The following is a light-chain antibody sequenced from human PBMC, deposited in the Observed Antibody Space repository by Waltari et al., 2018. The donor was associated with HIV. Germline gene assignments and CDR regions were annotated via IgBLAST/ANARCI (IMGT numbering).Light chain of an antibody. CDR2: DAS. J-gene: IGKJ1*01. CDR1: QGISSA. V-gene: IGKV1D-13*01. Sequence: AIQLTQSPSSLSASVGDRVTITCRASQGISSALAWYQQKPGKAPKLLIYDASTLESGVPSRFSGSGSGTDFTLTISSLQPEDFATYYCQQYYNWPPWTFGQGTKVEIK. CDR3: QQYYNWPPWT.